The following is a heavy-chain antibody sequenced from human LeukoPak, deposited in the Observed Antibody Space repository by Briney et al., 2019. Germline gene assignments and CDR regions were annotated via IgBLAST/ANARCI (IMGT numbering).Heavy chain of an antibody. J-gene: IGHJ4*02. D-gene: IGHD3-3*01. CDR3: ARDNRDFWSGYYYFDY. CDR2: ISTTSSTI. Sequence: GGSLSLSCAASGFTFSDYTMNWVRQPPGKGLEWVSYISTTSSTIYYADSVKGRFTVSRDNAKNSQYLQMNSLRAEDTAVYYCARDNRDFWSGYYYFDYWGQGSLVTVSS. CDR1: GFTFSDYT. V-gene: IGHV3-48*01.